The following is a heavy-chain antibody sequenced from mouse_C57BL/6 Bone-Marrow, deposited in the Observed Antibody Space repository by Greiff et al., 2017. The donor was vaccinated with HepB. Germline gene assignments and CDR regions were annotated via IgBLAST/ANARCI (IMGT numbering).Heavy chain of an antibody. CDR3: ARHDGFPYYYAMDY. CDR1: GFSLSTSGMG. J-gene: IGHJ4*01. V-gene: IGHV8-12*01. Sequence: QVTLKVSGPGILQSSQTLSLTCSFSGFSLSTSGMGVSWIRQPSGKGLEWLAHIYWDDDKRYNPSLKSRLTISKDTSRNQVFRKITSVATAVTATYYFARHDGFPYYYAMDYWGQGTSVTVSS. D-gene: IGHD1-1*01. CDR2: IYWDDDK.